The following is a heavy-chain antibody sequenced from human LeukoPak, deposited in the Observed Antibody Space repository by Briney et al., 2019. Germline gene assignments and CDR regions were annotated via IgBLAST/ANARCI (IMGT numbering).Heavy chain of an antibody. D-gene: IGHD2-2*01. CDR3: AHSPNYCSSTSCYVRSDNWFDP. Sequence: ESGPTLVTPTQTLTLTCTFSGFSLSTSGVGVGWIRQPPGKALEWLALIYWDDDKRYSPSLKSRLTITKDASKNQVVLTMTNMDPVDTATYYCAHSPNYCSSTSCYVRSDNWFDPWGQGTLVTVSS. CDR1: GFSLSTSGVG. V-gene: IGHV2-5*02. CDR2: IYWDDDK. J-gene: IGHJ5*02.